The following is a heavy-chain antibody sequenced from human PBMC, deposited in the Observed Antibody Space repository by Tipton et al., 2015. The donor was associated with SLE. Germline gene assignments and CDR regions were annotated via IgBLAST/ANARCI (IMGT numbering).Heavy chain of an antibody. CDR2: IYYSGST. CDR1: GGSISSSSYY. Sequence: TLSLTCTVSGGSISSSSYYWGWIRQPPRKGLEWIGSIYYSGSTNYNPSLKSRVTISVDTSKNQFSLKLSSVTAADTAVYYCARVELVVVPAAGEYYYYMDVWGKGTTVTVSS. CDR3: ARVELVVVPAAGEYYYYMDV. V-gene: IGHV4-39*07. J-gene: IGHJ6*03. D-gene: IGHD2-2*01.